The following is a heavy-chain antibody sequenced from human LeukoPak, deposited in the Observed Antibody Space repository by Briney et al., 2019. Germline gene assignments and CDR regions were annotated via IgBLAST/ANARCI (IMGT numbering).Heavy chain of an antibody. J-gene: IGHJ4*02. D-gene: IGHD5-18*01. CDR1: GGSIINSNW. CDR2: IDHSGST. CDR3: ARGLDSYSSAY. Sequence: SGTLSLTCAVSGGSIINSNWWSWVRQPPGKGLEWIGEIDHSGSTNYNPSLKSRVTISVDTSRNQFSLKLSSVTAADTAVYYCARGLDSYSSAYWGQGTLVTVSS. V-gene: IGHV4-4*02.